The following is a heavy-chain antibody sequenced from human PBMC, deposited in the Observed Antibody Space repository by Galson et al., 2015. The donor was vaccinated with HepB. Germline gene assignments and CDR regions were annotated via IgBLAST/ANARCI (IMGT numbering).Heavy chain of an antibody. CDR1: GFTFSDYY. CDR3: ARVADVDYGDHSHFDY. V-gene: IGHV3-11*06. D-gene: IGHD4-17*01. CDR2: ISHSTLYT. J-gene: IGHJ4*02. Sequence: SLRLSCAASGFTFSDYYMSWLRQAPGKGLEWLSYISHSTLYTNYADHVKGRITISRDNARNSLYLQLHSLRAEDTAVYYCARVADVDYGDHSHFDYWGQGTLVTVSS.